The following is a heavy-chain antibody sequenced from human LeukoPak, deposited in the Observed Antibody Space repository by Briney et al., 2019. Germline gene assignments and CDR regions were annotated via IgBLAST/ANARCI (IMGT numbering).Heavy chain of an antibody. CDR2: IWYDGSSK. CDR3: ARPNVLLWCGESAWGMDV. V-gene: IGHV3-33*01. CDR1: GFTFSSYG. Sequence: PGGSLRLSCAASGFTFSSYGMHWVRQAPGKGLEGGAVIWYDGSSKYYADSVKGRFTISRDNSKNTLYLQMNSLRAEDTAVYYCARPNVLLWCGESAWGMDVWGQGTTVTVSS. J-gene: IGHJ6*02. D-gene: IGHD3-10*01.